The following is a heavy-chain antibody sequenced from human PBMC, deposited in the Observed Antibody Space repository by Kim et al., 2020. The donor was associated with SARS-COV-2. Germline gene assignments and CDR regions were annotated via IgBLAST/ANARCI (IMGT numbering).Heavy chain of an antibody. CDR1: GGSISSGGYY. V-gene: IGHV4-31*03. Sequence: SETLSLTCTVSGGSISSGGYYWSWIRQHPGKGLEWIGYIYYSGSTYYNPSLKSRVTISVDTSKNQFSLKLSSVTAADTAVYYCARDRVTTVTTRGFDYWGQGTLVTVSS. CDR2: IYYSGST. CDR3: ARDRVTTVTTRGFDY. J-gene: IGHJ4*02. D-gene: IGHD4-17*01.